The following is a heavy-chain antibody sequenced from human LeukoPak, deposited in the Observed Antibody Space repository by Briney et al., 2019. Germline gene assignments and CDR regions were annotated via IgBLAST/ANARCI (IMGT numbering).Heavy chain of an antibody. D-gene: IGHD5-18*01. J-gene: IGHJ3*02. CDR2: IIPIFGTA. CDR1: GGTFSSYA. Sequence: GASVKVSCKASGGTFSSYAISWVRQAPGQGLEWMGGIIPIFGTANYAQKFQGRVTITTDESTSTAYMELSSLRSEDTAVYYCARDRGYSYGYRAWMGAFDIWGQGTMVTVSS. V-gene: IGHV1-69*05. CDR3: ARDRGYSYGYRAWMGAFDI.